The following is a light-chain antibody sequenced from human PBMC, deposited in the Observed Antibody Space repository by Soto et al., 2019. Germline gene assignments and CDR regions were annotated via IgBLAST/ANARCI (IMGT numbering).Light chain of an antibody. CDR1: QSVSSSY. V-gene: IGKV3-20*01. Sequence: EIVLTQSPGTLSLSPGERATLSCRASQSVSSSYLAWYQQKPGQAPRLLIYGASSRATGIPDRFSGSGSGTEFTPTISRLEPEDFALSYCQQYGSSPFTFGPGTKVDIK. J-gene: IGKJ3*01. CDR2: GAS. CDR3: QQYGSSPFT.